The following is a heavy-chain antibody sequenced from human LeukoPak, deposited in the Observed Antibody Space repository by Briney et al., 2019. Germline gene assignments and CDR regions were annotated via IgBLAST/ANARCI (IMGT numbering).Heavy chain of an antibody. D-gene: IGHD2-15*01. CDR2: IGSSSSYI. CDR3: ARDRLQAFDI. J-gene: IGHJ3*02. CDR1: GFTFSSYS. V-gene: IGHV3-21*01. Sequence: PGGSLRLSCAASGFTFSSYSMNWVRQAPGKGLEWVSSIGSSSSYIYYADSVKGRFTISRDNAKNSLYLQMNSLRAEDTAVYYCARDRLQAFDIWGQGTMVTVSS.